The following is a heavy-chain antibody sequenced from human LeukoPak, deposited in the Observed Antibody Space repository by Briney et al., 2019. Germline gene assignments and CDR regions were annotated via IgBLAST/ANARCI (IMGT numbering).Heavy chain of an antibody. J-gene: IGHJ5*02. D-gene: IGHD4-11*01. CDR1: GYTFTRHY. CDR3: ARAPPYSKSRWFDP. V-gene: IGHV1-46*01. Sequence: ASVKVSCKASGYTFTRHYMNWVRQAPGQGLEWMGKINPSSGGTGYAQKFQGRVTMTRDTSTSTVYMELTSLRSEDTAVYYCARAPPYSKSRWFDPWGQGTLVTVSS. CDR2: INPSSGGT.